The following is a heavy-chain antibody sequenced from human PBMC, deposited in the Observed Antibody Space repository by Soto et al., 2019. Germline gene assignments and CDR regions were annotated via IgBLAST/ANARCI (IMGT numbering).Heavy chain of an antibody. J-gene: IGHJ6*02. CDR2: IIPILTTP. CDR1: GGTFSIYG. D-gene: IGHD2-8*02. CDR3: ATSVGIAPTGEDGMDV. Sequence: QVQLVQSGAEVKKTGSSVKVSCKASGGTFSIYGFSWVRQAPGQGPEWIGGIIPILTTPNYAQKFQGRVTIVADESTTTVYMELSSLNFVDSAVYYCATSVGIAPTGEDGMDVWGQGTSVTVSS. V-gene: IGHV1-69*01.